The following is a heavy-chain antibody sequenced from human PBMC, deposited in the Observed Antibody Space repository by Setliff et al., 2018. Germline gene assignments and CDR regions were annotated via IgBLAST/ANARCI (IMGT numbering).Heavy chain of an antibody. V-gene: IGHV3-73*01. CDR2: IRSKSDSYAT. D-gene: IGHD6-13*01. Sequence: ETLSLTCTVSGYSISSGYIWGWIRQPPGKGLEWVGRIRSKSDSYATIYAASGRGRFTISRDDSKNTAYLQMNSLKTEDTAVYYCAAAPAGSDVFDMWGQGTMVTVS. J-gene: IGHJ3*02. CDR3: AAAPAGSDVFDM. CDR1: GYSISSGYI.